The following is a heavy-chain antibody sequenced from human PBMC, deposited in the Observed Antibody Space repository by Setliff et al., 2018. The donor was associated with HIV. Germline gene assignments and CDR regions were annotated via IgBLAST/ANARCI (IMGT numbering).Heavy chain of an antibody. J-gene: IGHJ5*02. D-gene: IGHD3-10*01. CDR1: TESLTRYD. CDR2: IDDIGSI. V-gene: IGHV4-34*01. Sequence: PSETLSLTCAVYTESLTRYDWAWIRQSPEKGLEWIGEIDDIGSIIYNPSLQSRVTMSVDTSKNQFSLKVRSLTAADTGLYYCARVKSIKTTLVRLWPRFDLWGQGTQVTV. CDR3: ARVKSIKTTLVRLWPRFDL.